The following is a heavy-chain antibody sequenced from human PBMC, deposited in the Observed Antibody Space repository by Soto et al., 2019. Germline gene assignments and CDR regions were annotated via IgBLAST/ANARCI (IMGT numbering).Heavy chain of an antibody. CDR3: ARDELGSYLSPGYYKAHLFNF. Sequence: ASVKVSCKASGYTFTHFYITWVRQAPGQGLEWMGAISPHNFNTNFAQKFQGRVTLTTDTSTSTAYMELRSLTSDDTAVYYCARDELGSYLSPGYYKAHLFNFWPQGVLVTV. D-gene: IGHD3-9*01. CDR1: GYTFTHFY. CDR2: ISPHNFNT. V-gene: IGHV1-18*01. J-gene: IGHJ4*02.